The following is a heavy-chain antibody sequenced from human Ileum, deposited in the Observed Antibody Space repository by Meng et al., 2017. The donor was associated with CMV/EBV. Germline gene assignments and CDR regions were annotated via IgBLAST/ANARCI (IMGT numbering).Heavy chain of an antibody. CDR3: ARDKHYIGWTLGAY. J-gene: IGHJ4*02. Sequence: GGSLRLSCAASGFSFSTYGMHWVRQNAVKGLEWVAFIGFDGSEKHYGDSVQGRFTISRDNSKNILYLQMNSLTVEDTALYYCARDKHYIGWTLGAYWGQGTRVTVSS. CDR2: IGFDGSEK. V-gene: IGHV3-30*02. CDR1: GFSFSTYG. D-gene: IGHD3-16*01.